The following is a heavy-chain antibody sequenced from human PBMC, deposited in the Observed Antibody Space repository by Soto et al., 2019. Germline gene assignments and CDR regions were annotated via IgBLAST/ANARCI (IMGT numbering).Heavy chain of an antibody. Sequence: QVQLVQSGAEVKKPGASVKVSCKASGYTFTSYYMHWVRQAPGQGLEWMGISNPSGGSTSYAQKFQGRVTMTRDTSTSTVYMKLSSMRSEDTAVYFCARVRGGSSSWTDAFDIWCQGTMVTVT. CDR3: ARVRGGSSSWTDAFDI. V-gene: IGHV1-46*01. CDR2: SNPSGGST. J-gene: IGHJ3*02. D-gene: IGHD6-13*01. CDR1: GYTFTSYY.